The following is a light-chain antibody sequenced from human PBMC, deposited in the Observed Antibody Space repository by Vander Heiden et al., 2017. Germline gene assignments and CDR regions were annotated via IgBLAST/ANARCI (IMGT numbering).Light chain of an antibody. CDR2: WAS. CDR3: QQFHTSPLT. CDR1: QSVFDSSTNKNY. Sequence: DIVMTQSTDSLAVSLGERATINCKARQSVFDSSTNKNYLAWYQQKPGQPPKLLISWASTRESGVPERFSGSGSGTDFTLTIRSLQAEDVAVYYCQQFHTSPLTFGGGTKVEMK. J-gene: IGKJ4*01. V-gene: IGKV4-1*01.